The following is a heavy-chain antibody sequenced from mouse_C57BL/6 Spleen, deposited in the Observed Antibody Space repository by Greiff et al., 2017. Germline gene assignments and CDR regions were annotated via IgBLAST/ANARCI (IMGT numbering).Heavy chain of an antibody. Sequence: VQLQQSGPELVKPGASVKMSCKASGYTFTDYNMHWVKQSHGKSLEWIGYINPNNGGTSYNQKFKGKATLTVNKSSSTAYMELRSLTSEDSAVYYCARAGYYGYDYAMDYWGQGTSVTVSS. CDR3: ARAGYYGYDYAMDY. V-gene: IGHV1-22*01. D-gene: IGHD2-2*01. CDR2: INPNNGGT. CDR1: GYTFTDYN. J-gene: IGHJ4*01.